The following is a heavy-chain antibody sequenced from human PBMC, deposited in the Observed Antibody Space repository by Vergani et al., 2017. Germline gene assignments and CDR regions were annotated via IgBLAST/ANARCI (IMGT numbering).Heavy chain of an antibody. CDR2: IYHSGST. CDR1: GGSISSGGYS. Sequence: QVQLQESGSGLVKPSQTLSLTCAVSGGSISSGGYSWSWIRQPPGKGLEWIGYIYHSGSTYYNPSLKSRVTISVDRSKNQFSLKLSSVTAADTAVYYCARGYSSGWLGWGQGTLVTVSS. J-gene: IGHJ4*02. V-gene: IGHV4-30-2*01. D-gene: IGHD6-19*01. CDR3: ARGYSSGWLG.